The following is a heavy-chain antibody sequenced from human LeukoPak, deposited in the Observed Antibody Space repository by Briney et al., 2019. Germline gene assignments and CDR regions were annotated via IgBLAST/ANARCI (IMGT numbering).Heavy chain of an antibody. CDR2: INPSGGST. V-gene: IGHV1-46*01. J-gene: IGHJ4*02. CDR1: GYTFTSYY. CDR3: ARDSSGWFGGVDY. D-gene: IGHD6-19*01. Sequence: ASVTVSCKASGYTFTSYYMYWVRQAPGQGLEWMGIINPSGGSTSYAQKFQGRVTMTRDTSTSTVYMELSSLRSEDTAVYYCARDSSGWFGGVDYWGQGTLVTVSS.